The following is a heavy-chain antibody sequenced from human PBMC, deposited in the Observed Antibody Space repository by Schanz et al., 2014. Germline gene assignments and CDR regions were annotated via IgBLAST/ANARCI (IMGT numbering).Heavy chain of an antibody. CDR3: AKNQYDDVDLSSFYFDF. D-gene: IGHD3-10*02. CDR1: GFTFSTST. V-gene: IGHV3-21*05. Sequence: EVQLVESGGGLVQPGGSLRLSCAASGFTFSTSTMHWVRQAPGKGLEWLSYISDSGTYTNYADSVKGRFTISRDSSKNTLYLQMNSLRPEDTAIYYCAKNQYDDVDLSSFYFDFWGQGTLVTVSS. J-gene: IGHJ4*02. CDR2: ISDSGTYT.